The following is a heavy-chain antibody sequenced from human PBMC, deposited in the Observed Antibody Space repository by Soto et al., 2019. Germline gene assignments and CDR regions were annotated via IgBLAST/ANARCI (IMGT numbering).Heavy chain of an antibody. V-gene: IGHV3-11*01. J-gene: IGHJ6*03. D-gene: IGHD4-17*01. CDR3: ARDRYGGRGHPNYYYYYYMDV. CDR1: GFTFSDYY. CDR2: ISSSGSTI. Sequence: QVQLVESGGGLVKPGGSLRLSCAASGFTFSDYYMSWIRQAPGKGLEWVSYISSSGSTIYYADSVKGRFTISRDNAKNSLYLQMNSLRAEDTAVYYCARDRYGGRGHPNYYYYYYMDVWGKGTTVTVSS.